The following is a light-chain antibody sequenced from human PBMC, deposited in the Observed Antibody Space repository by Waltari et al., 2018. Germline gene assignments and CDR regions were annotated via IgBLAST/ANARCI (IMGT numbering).Light chain of an antibody. V-gene: IGKV1D-8*01. CDR2: DTA. CDR1: QRISSH. J-gene: IGKJ2*01. CDR3: QQYYNFPHT. Sequence: VIWVTQSPSLLSASPVVSVTLSSRVSQRISSHFSWYQQTPGKAPDHLIYDTATLQSGAPSRFSGSGSGTDVTLTISSLQSEDFATDCCQQYYNFPHTFGQGTKLEI.